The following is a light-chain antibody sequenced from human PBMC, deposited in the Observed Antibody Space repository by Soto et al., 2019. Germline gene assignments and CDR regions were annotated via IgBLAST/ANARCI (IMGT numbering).Light chain of an antibody. V-gene: IGLV7-46*01. CDR3: MLSYSGPSI. CDR2: DIN. CDR1: TGTVTSGHY. J-gene: IGLJ7*01. Sequence: HAVVTQEPSLTVSPGGTVTLTCGSSTGTVTSGHYPYWFQVKPGQAPRTLLYDINNKHSWTPARFSGSLLGGKAALTLSGAQPEDEADYYCMLSYSGPSIFGGGTQLTVL.